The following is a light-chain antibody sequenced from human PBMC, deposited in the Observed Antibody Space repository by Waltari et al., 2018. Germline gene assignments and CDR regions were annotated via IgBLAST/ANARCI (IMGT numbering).Light chain of an antibody. CDR1: SLHRFH. Sequence: SSNLTQHPTVSSALVRTVKTSCQVCSLHRFHLSWYQQRPGQAPVLVFYGQDDRPSGIPERFSGSTSGDTAYLTITGAQADDEADYYCHSRDSSSTRVFGGGTRLTV. CDR3: HSRDSSSTRV. J-gene: IGLJ2*01. CDR2: GQD. V-gene: IGLV3-19*01.